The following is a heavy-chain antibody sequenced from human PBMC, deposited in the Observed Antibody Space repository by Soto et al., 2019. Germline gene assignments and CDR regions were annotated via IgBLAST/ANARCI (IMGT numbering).Heavy chain of an antibody. J-gene: IGHJ6*04. Sequence: GASVKVSCKASGYTFTGYYMHWVRQAPGQGLEWMGWINPNSGGTNYAQKFQGRVTMTRDTSISTAYMERSRLRSDDTAVYYCAVAGLNYYDSSGYYRAYYYYGMDVWGEGTTVPVSS. CDR1: GYTFTGYY. D-gene: IGHD3-22*01. CDR3: AVAGLNYYDSSGYYRAYYYYGMDV. V-gene: IGHV1-2*02. CDR2: INPNSGGT.